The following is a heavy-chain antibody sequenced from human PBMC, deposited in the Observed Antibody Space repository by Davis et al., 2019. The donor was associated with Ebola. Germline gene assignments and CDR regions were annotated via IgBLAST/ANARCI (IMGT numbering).Heavy chain of an antibody. D-gene: IGHD1-1*01. Sequence: MPSETLSLTCTVSGGSISSHYWSWLRQPPGKGLEWIGYIYSSGSTKYHPSLTSRVTVSLDTSRNQFSLRLTSVTSEDTATYYCARGTYTTGRDYYSYYVMDVWGQGTTVTVSS. V-gene: IGHV4-59*11. CDR2: IYSSGST. CDR3: ARGTYTTGRDYYSYYVMDV. CDR1: GGSISSHY. J-gene: IGHJ6*02.